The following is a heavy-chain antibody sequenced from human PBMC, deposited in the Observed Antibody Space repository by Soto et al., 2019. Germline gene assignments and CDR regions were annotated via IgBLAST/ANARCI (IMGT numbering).Heavy chain of an antibody. CDR1: GFTFSSYA. Sequence: EVQLLESGGGLVQPGGSLRLSCAASGFTFSSYAMSWVRQAPGKGLVWVSAISGSGGSKYYADSVMGWFTISRDNSNITRYLQMNSLRAGDTAVYYCAKALGYDYVWGSYRYGMDVWSQGTTVTVSS. CDR3: AKALGYDYVWGSYRYGMDV. J-gene: IGHJ6*02. D-gene: IGHD3-16*02. CDR2: ISGSGGSK. V-gene: IGHV3-23*01.